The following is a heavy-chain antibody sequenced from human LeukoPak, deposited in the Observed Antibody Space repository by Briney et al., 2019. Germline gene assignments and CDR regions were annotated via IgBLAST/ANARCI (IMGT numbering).Heavy chain of an antibody. Sequence: GGSLRLSCAASGFTFSSYGMHWVRQAPGKGLEWVAFIRYDGSNKYYANSVKGRFTISRDNSKNTLYLQMNSLRAEDTAVYYCAKDLLRGRYSSGWLFDYWGQGTLVTVSS. D-gene: IGHD6-19*01. CDR3: AKDLLRGRYSSGWLFDY. V-gene: IGHV3-30*02. CDR1: GFTFSSYG. CDR2: IRYDGSNK. J-gene: IGHJ4*02.